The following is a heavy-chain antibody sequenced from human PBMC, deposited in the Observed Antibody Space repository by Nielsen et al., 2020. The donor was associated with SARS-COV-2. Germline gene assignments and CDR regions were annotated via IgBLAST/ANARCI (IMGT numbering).Heavy chain of an antibody. Sequence: GESLKISCAASGFTFSSYGMHWVRQAPGKGLEWVAVISYDGSNKYYADSVKGRFTISRDNSKNTLYLQMNSLRDEDTAVYYCARPLAAAGTAFDYWGQGTLVTVPS. V-gene: IGHV3-30*12. J-gene: IGHJ4*02. CDR1: GFTFSSYG. CDR3: ARPLAAAGTAFDY. D-gene: IGHD6-13*01. CDR2: ISYDGSNK.